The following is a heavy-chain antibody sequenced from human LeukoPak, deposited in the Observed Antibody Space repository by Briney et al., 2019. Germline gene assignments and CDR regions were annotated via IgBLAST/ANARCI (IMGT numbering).Heavy chain of an antibody. D-gene: IGHD4-23*01. CDR3: ATAVATTEIDY. J-gene: IGHJ4*02. CDR2: VYPEDGET. Sequence: ASVKLSCKVSGYTFTDYYMHWVQQAPGKGLEWMGLVYPEDGETIYAEKFQGRVTITADTSTDTAYMELSSLRSEDTAVYYCATAVATTEIDYWGQGTLVTVSS. CDR1: GYTFTDYY. V-gene: IGHV1-69-2*01.